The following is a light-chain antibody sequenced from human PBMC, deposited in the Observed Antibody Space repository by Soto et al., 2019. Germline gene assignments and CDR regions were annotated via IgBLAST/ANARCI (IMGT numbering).Light chain of an antibody. J-gene: IGKJ1*01. CDR1: QSVSGW. CDR3: QQYETFSGT. V-gene: IGKV1-5*01. Sequence: DITRRQSPSTLSASVRVTVTVTCRASQSVSGWLAWYQQKPGEAPKLLIYDASALPRGVPSRFSGSGSGTKFTLTIASLQPDDFATYYCQQYETFSGTFGPGTKVDIK. CDR2: DAS.